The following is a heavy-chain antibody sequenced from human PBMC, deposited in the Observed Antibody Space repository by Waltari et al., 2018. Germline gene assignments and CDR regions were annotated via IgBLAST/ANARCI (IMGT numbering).Heavy chain of an antibody. J-gene: IGHJ4*02. D-gene: IGHD6-6*01. CDR1: GDSVSSNSAA. V-gene: IGHV6-1*01. CDR2: TFYRSKWYN. CDR3: ARGSKLVATGFDY. Sequence: QVQLQQPGPGLVKPSQTLSLTCAISGDSVSSNSAAWNLIQQSPSKGLEWPGRTFYRSKWYNDNAVSVKSRITINPDTSKNQFSLQMNSVTPEDTAVYYCARGSKLVATGFDYWGQGTLVTVSS.